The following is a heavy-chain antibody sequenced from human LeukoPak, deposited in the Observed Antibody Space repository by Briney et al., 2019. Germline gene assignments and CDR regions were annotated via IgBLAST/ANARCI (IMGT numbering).Heavy chain of an antibody. J-gene: IGHJ4*02. CDR1: GFTFSSYA. Sequence: PGGSLRLSCAASGFTFSSYAMSWVRQAPGKGLEWVSAISGSGGSTYYADSVKGRFTISRDNSKNTLYLQMSSLRAEDTAVYYCAKLTVAGKRTDYWGQGTLVTVSS. CDR2: ISGSGGST. V-gene: IGHV3-23*01. D-gene: IGHD6-19*01. CDR3: AKLTVAGKRTDY.